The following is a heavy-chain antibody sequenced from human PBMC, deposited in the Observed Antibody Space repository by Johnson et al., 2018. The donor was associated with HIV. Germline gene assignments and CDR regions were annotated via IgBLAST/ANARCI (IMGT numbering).Heavy chain of an antibody. Sequence: VQLVESGGGLVQPGGSLRLSCAASRFSFSSYWMHWVRQAPGKGLVWVSRINRDGSSTNYADSVKGRFTISRDNAKNTLYLQMSRLRAEDTAVYYCAKDSITMELGALDIWGQGTMVTVSS. V-gene: IGHV3-74*01. D-gene: IGHD3-10*01. CDR1: RFSFSSYW. J-gene: IGHJ3*02. CDR2: INRDGSST. CDR3: AKDSITMELGALDI.